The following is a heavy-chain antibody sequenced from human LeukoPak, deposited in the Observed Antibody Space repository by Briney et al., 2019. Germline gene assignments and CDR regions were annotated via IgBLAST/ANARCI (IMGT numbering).Heavy chain of an antibody. Sequence: GGSLRLSCSASGFPFSSYAIHWVRQAPGKGLDYVTAISRRGGRAYYADSVKGRFTISRDNSKNTLYLQMSSLRAEDTAVYYCVKDQYSSGCPDYWGQGTLVTVSS. CDR1: GFPFSSYA. CDR3: VKDQYSSGCPDY. J-gene: IGHJ4*02. V-gene: IGHV3-64D*06. CDR2: ISRRGGRA. D-gene: IGHD6-19*01.